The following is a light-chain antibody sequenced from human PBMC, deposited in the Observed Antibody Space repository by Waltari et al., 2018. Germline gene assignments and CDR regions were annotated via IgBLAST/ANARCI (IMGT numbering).Light chain of an antibody. J-gene: IGLJ3*02. CDR2: QDI. CDR1: KLGDKY. CDR3: QAWDSSTVV. Sequence: SYELTQPPSVSVSPGQTASITCSGDKLGDKYTCWYQQKPGQSPVLVIFQDIKRPSGIPGRFSGSNSGNPATLTISGTQPMDEADYYCQAWDSSTVVFGGGTKLTVL. V-gene: IGLV3-1*01.